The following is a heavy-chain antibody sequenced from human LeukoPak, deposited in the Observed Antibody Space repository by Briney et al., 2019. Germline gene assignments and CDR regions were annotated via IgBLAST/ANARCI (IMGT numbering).Heavy chain of an antibody. J-gene: IGHJ3*02. V-gene: IGHV3-53*01. CDR1: GFIVSTNY. Sequence: GGSLRLSGAASGFIVSTNYVTWVRQAPGKGLEWVSGIYSGGATYYADSVKGRFTISRDNSQNTLYLQMNSLRAEDTAVYYCARADGSGSQVDAFDIWGQGTMVTVSS. CDR2: IYSGGAT. CDR3: ARADGSGSQVDAFDI. D-gene: IGHD3-10*01.